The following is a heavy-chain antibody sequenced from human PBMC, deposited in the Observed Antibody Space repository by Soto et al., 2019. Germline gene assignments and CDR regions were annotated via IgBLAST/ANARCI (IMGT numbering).Heavy chain of an antibody. D-gene: IGHD4-17*01. CDR3: VTVTTSYYYYYMDV. CDR1: GGCISSDDW. Sequence: AETLALTCSVSGGCISSDDWWSWVRQPPGKGLEWIGSIYYSGSTYYNPSLKSRVTISVDTSKNQFSLKLSSVTAADTAVYYCVTVTTSYYYYYMDVWGKGTTVTVSS. J-gene: IGHJ6*03. V-gene: IGHV4-39*01. CDR2: IYYSGST.